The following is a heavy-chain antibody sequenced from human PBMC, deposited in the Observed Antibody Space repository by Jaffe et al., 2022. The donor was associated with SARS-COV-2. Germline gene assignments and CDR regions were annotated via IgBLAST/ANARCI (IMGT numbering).Heavy chain of an antibody. Sequence: EVQLVESGGGLVQPGGSLRLSCAASGFTFSSYDMHWVRQATGKGLEWVSAIGTAGDTYYPGSVKGRFTISRENAKNSLYLQMNSLRAGDTAVYYCARGGSGYYPRSDAFDIWGQGTMVTVSS. CDR1: GFTFSSYD. J-gene: IGHJ3*02. D-gene: IGHD3-22*01. CDR3: ARGGSGYYPRSDAFDI. CDR2: IGTAGDT. V-gene: IGHV3-13*01.